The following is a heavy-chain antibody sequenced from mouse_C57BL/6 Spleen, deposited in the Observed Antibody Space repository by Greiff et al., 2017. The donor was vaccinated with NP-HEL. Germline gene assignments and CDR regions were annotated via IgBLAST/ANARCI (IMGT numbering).Heavy chain of an antibody. D-gene: IGHD1-2*01. CDR2: IYPGDGDT. CDR1: GYAFSSSW. CDR3: ARSGTTAFDY. V-gene: IGHV1-82*01. Sequence: VKLQESGPELVKPGASVKISCKASGYAFSSSWMNWVKQRPGKGLEWIGRIYPGDGDTNYNGKFKGKATLTADKSSSTAYMQLSSLTSEDSAVYFCARSGTTAFDYWGQGTTLTVSS. J-gene: IGHJ2*01.